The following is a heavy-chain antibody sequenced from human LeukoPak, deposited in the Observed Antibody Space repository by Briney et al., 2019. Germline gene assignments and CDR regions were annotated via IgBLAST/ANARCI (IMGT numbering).Heavy chain of an antibody. D-gene: IGHD2-21*02. CDR1: GFTFSSYA. CDR2: ISGSGGST. V-gene: IGHV3-23*01. Sequence: GGFLRLSCAASGFTFSSYAMSWVRQAPGKGLEWVSAISGSGGSTYYADSVKGRFTISRDNSKNTLYLQMNSLRAEDTAVYYCAKHDDDFAYYYYYMDVWGKGTTVTVSS. J-gene: IGHJ6*03. CDR3: AKHDDDFAYYYYYMDV.